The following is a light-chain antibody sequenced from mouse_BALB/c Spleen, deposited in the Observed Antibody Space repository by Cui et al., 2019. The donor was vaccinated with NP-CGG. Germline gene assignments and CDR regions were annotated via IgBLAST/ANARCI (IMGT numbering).Light chain of an antibody. Sequence: QAVVTQESALTTSPGETVTLTCRSSTGAVTTSNYANWVQEKPDHLFTGLIGGTKNRAPGVPVRFSCSLIGDKAALTITGAQTEDEAIYFCALWYSNHWVFGGGTKLTVL. CDR2: GTK. V-gene: IGLV1*01. CDR1: TGAVTTSNY. J-gene: IGLJ1*01. CDR3: ALWYSNHWV.